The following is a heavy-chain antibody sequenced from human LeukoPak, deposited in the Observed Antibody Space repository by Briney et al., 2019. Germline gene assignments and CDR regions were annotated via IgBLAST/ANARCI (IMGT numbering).Heavy chain of an antibody. Sequence: GGSLRLSCAASGSTFRSYAMSWVRQAPGKGLEWVSAISGSGGRTYYADSVKGRFTISRDNSKNTLYLQMNSLRAEDTAVYYCAKDQRCSGGSCYGYWGQGTLVTVAS. CDR1: GSTFRSYA. CDR2: ISGSGGRT. D-gene: IGHD2-15*01. J-gene: IGHJ4*02. CDR3: AKDQRCSGGSCYGY. V-gene: IGHV3-23*01.